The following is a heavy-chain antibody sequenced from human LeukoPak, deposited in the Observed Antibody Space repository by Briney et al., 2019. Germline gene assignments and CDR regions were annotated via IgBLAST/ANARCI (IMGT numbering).Heavy chain of an antibody. CDR1: GGSISSSSYY. V-gene: IGHV4-39*07. Sequence: IPSETLSLTCTVSGGSISSSSYYWGWIRQPPGKGLEWIGSIYYSGSTYYNPSLKSRVTISVDTSKNQFSLKLSSVTAEDTAVYYCAKVGIQLWFAYDYWGQGTLVTVSP. D-gene: IGHD5-18*01. CDR3: AKVGIQLWFAYDY. J-gene: IGHJ4*02. CDR2: IYYSGST.